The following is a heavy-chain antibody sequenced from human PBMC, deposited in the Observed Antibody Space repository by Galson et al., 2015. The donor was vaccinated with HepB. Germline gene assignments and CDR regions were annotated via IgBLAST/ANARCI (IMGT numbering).Heavy chain of an antibody. CDR3: ATDRWGMVHFDY. CDR1: GYTLTELS. D-gene: IGHD2-8*01. J-gene: IGHJ4*02. Sequence: SVKVSCKVSGYTLTELSMHWVRQAPGKGLEWMGGYDPEDGETIYAQKFQGRVTMTEDTSTDTAYMELSSLRSEDTAVYYCATDRWGMVHFDYWGQGTLVTVSS. V-gene: IGHV1-24*01. CDR2: YDPEDGET.